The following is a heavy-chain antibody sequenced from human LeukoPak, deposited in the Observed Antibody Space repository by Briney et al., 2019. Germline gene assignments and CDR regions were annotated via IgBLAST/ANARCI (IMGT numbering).Heavy chain of an antibody. CDR1: GFTFSTYA. Sequence: GGSLRLSCAASGFTFSTYAMHWVRQAPGKGLEWVSVIAFDGNKKYYADSVTGRFTISRDNSKNTLYLQMNSLRPEDTAVYYCARGNSVPYYYYGLDVWGQGTTVTVSS. V-gene: IGHV3-30*04. CDR3: ARGNSVPYYYYGLDV. J-gene: IGHJ6*02. CDR2: IAFDGNKK. D-gene: IGHD2/OR15-2a*01.